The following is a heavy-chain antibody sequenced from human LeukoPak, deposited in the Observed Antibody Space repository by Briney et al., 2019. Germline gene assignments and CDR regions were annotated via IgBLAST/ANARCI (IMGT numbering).Heavy chain of an antibody. CDR1: SYTFTNYA. Sequence: ASVKVSCKASSYTFTNYAFTWVRQAPGQGLEWMGWISAYNGNTSYAQKLQGRVTMTTDTSTSTAYMELRSLRSDDTAVYYCARGLEWLTRRHTWFDPWGHGTLVTVSS. V-gene: IGHV1-18*01. D-gene: IGHD3-3*01. J-gene: IGHJ5*02. CDR2: ISAYNGNT. CDR3: ARGLEWLTRRHTWFDP.